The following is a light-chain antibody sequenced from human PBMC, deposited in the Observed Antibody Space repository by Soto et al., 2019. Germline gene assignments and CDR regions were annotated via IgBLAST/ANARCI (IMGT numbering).Light chain of an antibody. CDR2: AAS. CDR3: QQSYSTPRT. J-gene: IGKJ2*02. CDR1: QSISTY. Sequence: DIQMTQSPSSLSASVGDRVTITCRASQSISTYLNWYQQKVGKAPKLLIYAASSLQRGVTSRFSGSGSGTYFTLTISSLQHEDFATYYCQQSYSTPRTFGPGTKLEIK. V-gene: IGKV1-39*01.